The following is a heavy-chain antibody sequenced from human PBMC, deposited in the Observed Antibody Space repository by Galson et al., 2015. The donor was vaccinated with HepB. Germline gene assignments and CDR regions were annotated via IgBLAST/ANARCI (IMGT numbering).Heavy chain of an antibody. CDR1: GFTFSSYG. D-gene: IGHD2-15*01. Sequence: SLRLSCAASGFTFSSYGMHWVRQAPGKGLERVAVISYDGSNKYYADSVKGRFTISRDNSKNTLYLQMNSLRAEDTAVYYCAKAAYCSGGSCYSGWFDPWGQGTLVTVSS. CDR3: AKAAYCSGGSCYSGWFDP. CDR2: ISYDGSNK. J-gene: IGHJ5*02. V-gene: IGHV3-30*18.